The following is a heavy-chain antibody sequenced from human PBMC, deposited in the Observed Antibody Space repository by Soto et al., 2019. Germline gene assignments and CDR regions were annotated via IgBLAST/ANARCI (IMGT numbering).Heavy chain of an antibody. CDR3: ASSNCYILSCYGMDV. Sequence: QVQLVQSGAEVKKPGSSVKVSCKASGGTFSSYDISWVRQAPGQGLEWMGGIIPIFGTANYAQKFQGRVTNTADESSSTAYMELSSLRSEDTAVYYCASSNCYILSCYGMDVWFQGTTVTVSS. J-gene: IGHJ6*02. D-gene: IGHD6-25*01. CDR1: GGTFSSYD. CDR2: IIPIFGTA. V-gene: IGHV1-69*12.